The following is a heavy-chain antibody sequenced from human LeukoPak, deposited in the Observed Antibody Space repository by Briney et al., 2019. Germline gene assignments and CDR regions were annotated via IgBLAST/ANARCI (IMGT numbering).Heavy chain of an antibody. CDR3: ARDRRLASSSPPFFDK. CDR2: IIPILGTA. V-gene: IGHV1-69*10. CDR1: GGTFSSYG. D-gene: IGHD2-2*01. Sequence: SVKVSCKASGGTFSSYGISWLRQAPGQGLELMGAIIPILGTAKFAQKFQGRLKITADTSTSTAYMELNSLRSEDSAVYFCARDRRLASSSPPFFDKWGQGTLVTVSS. J-gene: IGHJ4*02.